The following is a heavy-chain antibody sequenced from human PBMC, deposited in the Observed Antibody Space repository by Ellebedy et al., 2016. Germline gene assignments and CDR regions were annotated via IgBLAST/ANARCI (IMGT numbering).Heavy chain of an antibody. CDR3: ARGVGGTSLNWFDP. CDR2: ISSSSSYI. Sequence: GESLKISXAASGFTFSSYSMNWVRKAPGKGLEWVSSISSSSSYIYYADSVKGRFTISRDNAKNSLYLQMNSLRAEDTAVYYCARGVGGTSLNWFDPWGQGTLVTVSS. J-gene: IGHJ5*02. V-gene: IGHV3-21*01. D-gene: IGHD3-16*01. CDR1: GFTFSSYS.